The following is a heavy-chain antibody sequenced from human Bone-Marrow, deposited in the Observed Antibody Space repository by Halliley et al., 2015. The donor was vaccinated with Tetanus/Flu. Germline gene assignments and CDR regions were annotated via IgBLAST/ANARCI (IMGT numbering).Heavy chain of an antibody. CDR3: ARDSWDISWYFQH. D-gene: IGHD6-13*01. CDR2: IWYDGSNK. V-gene: IGHV3-33*01. Sequence: WVAFIWYDGSNKYYADSVKGRFTISRDNSKNTVYLQMNSLRVEDTAVYYCARDSWDISWYFQHWGQGTPVTVSS. J-gene: IGHJ1*01.